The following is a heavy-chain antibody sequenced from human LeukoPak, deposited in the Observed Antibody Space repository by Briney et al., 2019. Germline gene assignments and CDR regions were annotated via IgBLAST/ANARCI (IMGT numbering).Heavy chain of an antibody. CDR1: GFTFSDYY. Sequence: GGSLRLSCAASGFTFSDYYMSWIRQAPGKGLEWVSYISSSGSTIYYADSVKGRFTISRDNAKNSLYLQMNSLRAEDTAVYYCARFVVVTARTLDYWGQGTLVTVSS. CDR3: ARFVVVTARTLDY. D-gene: IGHD2-21*02. J-gene: IGHJ4*02. V-gene: IGHV3-11*01. CDR2: ISSSGSTI.